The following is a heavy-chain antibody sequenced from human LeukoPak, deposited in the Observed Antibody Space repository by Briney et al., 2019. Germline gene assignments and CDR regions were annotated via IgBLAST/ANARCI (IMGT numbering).Heavy chain of an antibody. D-gene: IGHD3-22*01. CDR3: ARGSGYYPIDY. CDR1: GGSISSYY. CDR2: IYYSGST. V-gene: IGHV4-59*01. Sequence: SEPLSLTCTVSGGSISSYYWSWIRQPPGKGLEWIGYIYYSGSTNYNPSLKSRVTISVDTSKNKFSLKLSSVTAADTAVYYCARGSGYYPIDYWGQGTLVTVSS. J-gene: IGHJ4*02.